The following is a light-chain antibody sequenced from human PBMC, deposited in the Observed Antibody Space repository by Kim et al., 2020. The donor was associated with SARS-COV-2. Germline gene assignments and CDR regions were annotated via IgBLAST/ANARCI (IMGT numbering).Light chain of an antibody. Sequence: PGGRATLSCRASESVVSTYLSWYQQKPGQAPRLLIYGASTRATGIPARFSGSGSGTDFTLTIRSLQPEDFAVYYCQQDYSLPFTFGGGTKVE. CDR1: ESVVSTY. J-gene: IGKJ4*01. CDR3: QQDYSLPFT. V-gene: IGKV3D-7*01. CDR2: GAS.